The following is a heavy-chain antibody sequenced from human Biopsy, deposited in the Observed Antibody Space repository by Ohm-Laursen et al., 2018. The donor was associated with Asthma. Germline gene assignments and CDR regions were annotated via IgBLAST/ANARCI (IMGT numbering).Heavy chain of an antibody. CDR2: IYNSCTN. D-gene: IGHD6-13*01. CDR3: VRGSSSWHHGPFHYYYGLDV. CDR1: GGSGGYRRRGNYY. V-gene: IGHV4-39*01. Sequence: GTLSLTCTVSGGSGGYRRRGNYYWGWTRQPPGKGLEWIEGIYNSCTNYYNPSLDSRVTVSADTSKNQDSLKLTSVTAADTAVYYCVRGSSSWHHGPFHYYYGLDVWGQGTTATVSS. J-gene: IGHJ6*02.